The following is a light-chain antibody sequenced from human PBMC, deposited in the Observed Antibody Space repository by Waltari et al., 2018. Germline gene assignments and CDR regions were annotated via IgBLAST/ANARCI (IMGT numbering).Light chain of an antibody. CDR2: SNS. J-gene: IGLJ2*01. CDR1: SSNIGSNT. V-gene: IGLV1-44*01. Sequence: QSVLTQPPSASGTPGQRVTISCSGSSSNIGSNTVNWYQQLPGTAPKLLSYSNSRLPSDVPGRFSGSKSGTSASLAISGLQSEDEADDYCAAWDDSLNGSVVFGGGTKLTVL. CDR3: AAWDDSLNGSVV.